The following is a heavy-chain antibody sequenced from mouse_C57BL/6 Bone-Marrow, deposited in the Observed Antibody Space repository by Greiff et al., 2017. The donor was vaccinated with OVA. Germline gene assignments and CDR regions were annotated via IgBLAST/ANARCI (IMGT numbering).Heavy chain of an antibody. J-gene: IGHJ3*01. CDR1: GFTFSDYG. V-gene: IGHV5-17*03. CDR2: ISSGSSTI. CDR3: ARTSSCNYSIAY. D-gene: IGHD2-1*01. Sequence: DVKLVESGGGLVKPGGSLKLSCAASGFTFSDYGMHWVRQAPGKGLEWVAYISSGSSTIYYADTVKGRFTISRDNAKNTLYLQMSSLRSEDTAVFSRARTSSCNYSIAYWGQGTLVTVSS.